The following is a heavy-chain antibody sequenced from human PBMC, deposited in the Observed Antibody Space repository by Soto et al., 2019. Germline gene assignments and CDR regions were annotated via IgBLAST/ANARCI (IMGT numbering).Heavy chain of an antibody. CDR1: GDSISDYH. V-gene: IGHV4-59*01. D-gene: IGHD4-17*01. CDR3: ARVRVSTVSTTYYFDY. Sequence: QVQLQESGPGLVNPSETLSLTCTVSGDSISDYHWGWIRQSPGKGLEWIGYIYNSGNTNYNPSLKSRVTISXDMXTXPFSLKLTSMTAADTAVYYCARVRVSTVSTTYYFDYWGQGTLVTVSS. CDR2: IYNSGNT. J-gene: IGHJ4*02.